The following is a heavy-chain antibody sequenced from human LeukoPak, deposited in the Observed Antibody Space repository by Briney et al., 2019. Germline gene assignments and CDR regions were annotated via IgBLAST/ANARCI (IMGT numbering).Heavy chain of an antibody. V-gene: IGHV3-48*03. CDR1: GFTFSSYE. CDR3: ARVRDYSSGWLLGGREDY. D-gene: IGHD6-19*01. J-gene: IGHJ4*02. CDR2: ISSSGSTR. Sequence: PGGSLRLSCAGSGFTFSSYEMNWVRQAPGKGLEWVSYISSSGSTRYYADSVKGRFTISRDNAKNSLYLQMNSLRAEDTALYYCARVRDYSSGWLLGGREDYWGQGTLVTVSS.